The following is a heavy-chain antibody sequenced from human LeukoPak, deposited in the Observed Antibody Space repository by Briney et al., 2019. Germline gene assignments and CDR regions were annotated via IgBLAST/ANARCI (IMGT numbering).Heavy chain of an antibody. Sequence: SETLSLTCTVSGGSISSYYWSWIRQSPGKGLEWIGYIYHSGSTNYNPSLKSRVTISADTSKDQFSLKLASVTAADTAVYYCATGYSSTWYYFDYWGQGTLVTVSS. CDR1: GGSISSYY. J-gene: IGHJ4*02. CDR2: IYHSGST. CDR3: ATGYSSTWYYFDY. V-gene: IGHV4-59*01. D-gene: IGHD6-13*01.